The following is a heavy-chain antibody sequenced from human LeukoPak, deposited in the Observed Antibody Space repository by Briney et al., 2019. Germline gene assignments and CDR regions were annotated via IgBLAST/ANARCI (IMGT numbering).Heavy chain of an antibody. CDR1: GFTLSSYW. V-gene: IGHV3-7*01. Sequence: GGSLRLSCAASGFTLSSYWMSWVRQAPGKGLEWVANIKQDGSEKYYVDSVKGRFTISRDNAKNSLYLQMNSLRAEDTAVYYCARDGGYCTNGVCYRGLDYWGQGTLVTVSS. CDR3: ARDGGYCTNGVCYRGLDY. J-gene: IGHJ4*02. CDR2: IKQDGSEK. D-gene: IGHD2-8*01.